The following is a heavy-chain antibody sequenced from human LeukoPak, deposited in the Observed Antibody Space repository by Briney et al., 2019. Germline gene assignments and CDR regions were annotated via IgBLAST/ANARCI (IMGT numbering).Heavy chain of an antibody. Sequence: GASVKVSCKASGYTFTTYGISWVRQAPGQRLEWMGWISAYNGNTNYAQQFQGRVTMTTDTSMSTAYMELGSLRSDDTAVYYCARDLIAVRPGWFDPWGQGSLVTVSS. CDR3: ARDLIAVRPGWFDP. CDR1: GYTFTTYG. V-gene: IGHV1-18*01. J-gene: IGHJ5*02. D-gene: IGHD6-6*01. CDR2: ISAYNGNT.